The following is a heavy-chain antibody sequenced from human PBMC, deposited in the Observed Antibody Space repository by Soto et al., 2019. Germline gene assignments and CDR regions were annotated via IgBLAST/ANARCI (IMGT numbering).Heavy chain of an antibody. V-gene: IGHV1-69*06. Sequence: GASVKVSCKASGGTFSSYAISWVRQAPGQGLEWMGGIIPIFGTANYAQKFQGRVTITADKSTSTAYMELSSLRSEDTAVYYCARGTGYCSSTSCYTVYYYYGMDVWGQGTTVTV. CDR3: ARGTGYCSSTSCYTVYYYYGMDV. J-gene: IGHJ6*02. D-gene: IGHD2-2*02. CDR2: IIPIFGTA. CDR1: GGTFSSYA.